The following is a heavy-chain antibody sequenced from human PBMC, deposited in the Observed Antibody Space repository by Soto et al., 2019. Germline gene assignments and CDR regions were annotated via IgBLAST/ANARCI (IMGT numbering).Heavy chain of an antibody. Sequence: ASVKVSCKASGYTFTSSGISWVRQAPGQGLEWMGWISAYNGNTNYAQKLQGRVTMTTDTSTSTAYMELRSLRSDDTAVYYCARVAYGFGESSFYYYYYKLVWGKTPTVTVS. CDR2: ISAYNGNT. CDR1: GYTFTSSG. D-gene: IGHD3-10*01. V-gene: IGHV1-18*01. CDR3: ARVAYGFGESSFYYYYYKLV. J-gene: IGHJ6*03.